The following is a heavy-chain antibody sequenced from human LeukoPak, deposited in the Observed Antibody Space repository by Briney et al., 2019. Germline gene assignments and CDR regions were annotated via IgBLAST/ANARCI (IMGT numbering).Heavy chain of an antibody. CDR2: ISYDGSNK. J-gene: IGHJ6*01. CDR3: AKDLGSAITSALVLDV. Sequence: GGSLRLSCAASGFTFSSYAMHWARQAPGKGLEWVAVISYDGSNKYYADSVKGRFTISRDNVKNVLYLQMNSLTPEDTALYYCAKDLGSAITSALVLDVWGQGTTVTVSS. V-gene: IGHV3-30-3*01. D-gene: IGHD2-15*01. CDR1: GFTFSSYA.